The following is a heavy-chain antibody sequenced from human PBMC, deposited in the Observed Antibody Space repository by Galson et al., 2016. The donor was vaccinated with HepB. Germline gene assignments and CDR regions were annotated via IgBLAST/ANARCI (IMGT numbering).Heavy chain of an antibody. CDR3: ARTVSIAAAGGADY. CDR1: GYSFTTYW. D-gene: IGHD6-13*01. V-gene: IGHV5-51*01. Sequence: QSGAEVKKPGESLKISCKGSGYSFTTYWIGWVRQMPGKGLEWMGMIYPGDSDTRYSPSFQGQVTISADQSINTAYLQWSRLKASDTAMYYCARTVSIAAAGGADYWGQGTLVTGSS. J-gene: IGHJ4*02. CDR2: IYPGDSDT.